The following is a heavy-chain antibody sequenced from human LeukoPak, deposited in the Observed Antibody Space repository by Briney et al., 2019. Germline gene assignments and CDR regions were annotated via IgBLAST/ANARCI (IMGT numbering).Heavy chain of an antibody. CDR3: ARDSALAQAVMFDY. Sequence: PSETLSLTCTVSGYSISSGYYWGWIRQPPGRALEWIASIYYRGSTHYNPSLASLKSRVTISGDTSKNQFSLTLSSVTAADTAVYYCARDSALAQAVMFDYWGQGTLVTVSS. V-gene: IGHV4-38-2*02. CDR1: GYSISSGYY. D-gene: IGHD6-19*01. CDR2: IYYRGST. J-gene: IGHJ4*02.